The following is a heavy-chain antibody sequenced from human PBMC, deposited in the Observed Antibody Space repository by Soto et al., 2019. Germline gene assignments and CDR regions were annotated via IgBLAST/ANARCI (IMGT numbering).Heavy chain of an antibody. D-gene: IGHD1-26*01. CDR3: AKDRLRGGFLTTATTNGMDA. CDR2: ISYNGSNK. J-gene: IGHJ6*02. V-gene: IGHV3-30*18. Sequence: PGGSLRLSCAASRFTFSSYGMHLVRQAPGKGLEWVALISYNGSNKYYVDSVKGRFTISRDNSKNTLFLQMNSLRAGDTAVYYCAKDRLRGGFLTTATTNGMDAWGQGTTVTVSS. CDR1: RFTFSSYG.